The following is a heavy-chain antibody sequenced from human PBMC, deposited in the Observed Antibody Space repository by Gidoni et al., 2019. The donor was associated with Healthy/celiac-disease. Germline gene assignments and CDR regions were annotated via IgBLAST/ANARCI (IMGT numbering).Heavy chain of an antibody. CDR1: GFTFSSYD. J-gene: IGHJ4*02. V-gene: IGHV3-13*01. CDR2: IGTAGDT. Sequence: EVQLVESGGGLVQPGGSLRLSCAASGFTFSSYDMHWVRQATGKGLEWVSAIGTAGDTYYPGSVKGRFTISRENAKNSLYLQMNSLRAEDTAVYYCARGNSSSWSPTSFDYWGQGTLVTVSS. D-gene: IGHD6-13*01. CDR3: ARGNSSSWSPTSFDY.